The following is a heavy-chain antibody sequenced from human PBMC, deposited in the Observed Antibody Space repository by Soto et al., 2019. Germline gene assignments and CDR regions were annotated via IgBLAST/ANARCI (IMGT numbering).Heavy chain of an antibody. CDR1: GGSISSYY. V-gene: IGHV4-4*07. Sequence: QVQLQESGPGLVKPSETLSLTSPASGGSISSYYWSWIRQPAGKELGWFGRIYTSGSTNYNPSLKSRVTMSVDTSKNQFSLKLSSVTAADTAVYYCATSIVGATRYYYYGMDVWGQGTTVTVSS. CDR2: IYTSGST. D-gene: IGHD1-26*01. J-gene: IGHJ6*02. CDR3: ATSIVGATRYYYYGMDV.